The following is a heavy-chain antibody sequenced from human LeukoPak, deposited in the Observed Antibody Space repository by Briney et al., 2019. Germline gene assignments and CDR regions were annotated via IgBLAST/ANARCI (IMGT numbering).Heavy chain of an antibody. CDR2: INPEGSEK. J-gene: IGHJ4*02. V-gene: IGHV3-7*01. D-gene: IGHD5-18*01. CDR3: ARDLAYSRLDY. Sequence: GGSLRLSCAGSGFIFNNAWMSWVRQAPGKGLEWVASINPEGSEKYSADSVKGRFTISRDNAKNSLYLQMDSLRVEDTAFYYCARDLAYSRLDYWGQGMLVTVSS. CDR1: GFIFNNAW.